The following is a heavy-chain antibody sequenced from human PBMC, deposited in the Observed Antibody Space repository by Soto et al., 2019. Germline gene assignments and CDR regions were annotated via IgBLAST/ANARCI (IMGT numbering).Heavy chain of an antibody. D-gene: IGHD6-19*01. V-gene: IGHV4-34*01. Sequence: SETLSLTCAVYGGSFSGYYWSWIRQPPGKGLEWIGEINHSGSTNYNPSLKSRVTISVDTSKNQFSLKLSSVTAADTAVYYCARVRSGWYFSRYGMDFWGQGTTVNVFS. J-gene: IGHJ6*02. CDR3: ARVRSGWYFSRYGMDF. CDR1: GGSFSGYY. CDR2: INHSGST.